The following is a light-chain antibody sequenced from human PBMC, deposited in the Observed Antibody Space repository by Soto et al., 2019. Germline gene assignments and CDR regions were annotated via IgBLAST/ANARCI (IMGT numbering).Light chain of an antibody. V-gene: IGLV4-69*01. CDR2: LNSDGSH. Sequence: QLVLTQSPSASASLGASVKLTCTLSSGHSSYAIAWHQQQPEKGPRYLMKLNSDGSHSKGDGIPDRFSGSSSGAERYLTISSRQSEYEADYYCQTWGTGIQVVFGGGTKLTVL. CDR3: QTWGTGIQVV. CDR1: SGHSSYA. J-gene: IGLJ2*01.